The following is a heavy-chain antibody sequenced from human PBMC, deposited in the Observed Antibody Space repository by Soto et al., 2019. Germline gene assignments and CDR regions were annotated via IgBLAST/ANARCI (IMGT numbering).Heavy chain of an antibody. D-gene: IGHD5-12*01. Sequence: QVQLVQSGAEVKKPGASVKVSCKASGYTFTSYAMHWVRQAPGQRLEWMGWINAGNGNTKYSQKFQGRVTITRDTSASTAYMELSSLRSEDTAVYYCARDSDIGWLPLGPYYYYYGMDVWGQGTTVTVSS. CDR2: INAGNGNT. J-gene: IGHJ6*02. CDR3: ARDSDIGWLPLGPYYYYYGMDV. CDR1: GYTFTSYA. V-gene: IGHV1-3*01.